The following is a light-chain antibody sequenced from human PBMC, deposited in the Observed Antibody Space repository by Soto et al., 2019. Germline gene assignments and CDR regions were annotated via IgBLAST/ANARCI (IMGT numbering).Light chain of an antibody. V-gene: IGKV1-5*03. CDR3: QQYSSVST. CDR1: QNINTW. Sequence: IQMTQSPSTLSASVGDRVTITCRASQNINTWLAWYQQKPGKAPRLLIYRATSLENGVPSRFGGRGSGTQFIFTISSLQPDDSATYYCQQYSSVSTFGQGTKVEIK. J-gene: IGKJ1*01. CDR2: RAT.